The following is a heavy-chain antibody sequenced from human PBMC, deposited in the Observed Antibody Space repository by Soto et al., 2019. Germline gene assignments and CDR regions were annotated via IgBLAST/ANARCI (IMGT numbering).Heavy chain of an antibody. CDR1: AFTFSSYA. J-gene: IGHJ4*02. CDR3: AKDGTYSSSWPYYFDY. V-gene: IGHV3-23*01. CDR2: ISGDSYKI. D-gene: IGHD6-13*01. Sequence: EVQLLESGGGFVQPGGSLRLSCAASAFTFSSYAMTWVRQAPGKGLEWVASISGDSYKIYYADSVRGRFTISRDNSNNTLYLEMNSLRAEDTAVYYCAKDGTYSSSWPYYFDYWGQGALVTVSS.